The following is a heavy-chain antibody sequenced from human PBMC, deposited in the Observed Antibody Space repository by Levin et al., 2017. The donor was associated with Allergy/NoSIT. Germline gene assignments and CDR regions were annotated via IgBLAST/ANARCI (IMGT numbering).Heavy chain of an antibody. D-gene: IGHD3-3*01. V-gene: IGHV4-59*01. CDR1: GGSISSYY. Sequence: SETLSLTCTVSGGSISSYYWIWIRQPPGKGLEWIGHISYSGSTKYNPPLQSRVTISVDTSKNQFSLKLSSVTAADTAVYYCARATYITQGEFDIWGQGTMVTVSS. J-gene: IGHJ3*02. CDR2: ISYSGST. CDR3: ARATYITQGEFDI.